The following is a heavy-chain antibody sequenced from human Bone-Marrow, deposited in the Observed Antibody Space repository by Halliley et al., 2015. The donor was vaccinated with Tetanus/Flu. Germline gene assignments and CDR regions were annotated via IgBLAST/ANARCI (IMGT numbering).Heavy chain of an antibody. V-gene: IGHV3-11*06. CDR1: GFTFSDYY. Sequence: LSLTCAASGFTFSDYYMTWIRQAPGKGLEWVSYISSRGSDTNYADSVKGRFTISRDNAKSSLYLEMRSLRAEDTAVYYCARDQRGADTRNDAFDIWGQGTMVTVTS. CDR3: ARDQRGADTRNDAFDI. D-gene: IGHD3-10*01. CDR2: ISSRGSDT. J-gene: IGHJ3*02.